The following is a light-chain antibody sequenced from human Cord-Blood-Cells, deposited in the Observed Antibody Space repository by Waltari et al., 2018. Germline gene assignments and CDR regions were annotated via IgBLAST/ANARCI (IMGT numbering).Light chain of an antibody. J-gene: IGLJ2*01. CDR1: SSDVGSYNL. V-gene: IGLV2-23*01. CDR3: CSYAGSSTFVV. Sequence: QSALTQPASVSGSPGQSITISCTGTSSDVGSYNLVSWYQQHPGKAPKPMIYEGSKRPSGVSNRFSGSKSGNTASLTISGLRAEDEADYYCCSYAGSSTFVVFGGGTTLTVL. CDR2: EGS.